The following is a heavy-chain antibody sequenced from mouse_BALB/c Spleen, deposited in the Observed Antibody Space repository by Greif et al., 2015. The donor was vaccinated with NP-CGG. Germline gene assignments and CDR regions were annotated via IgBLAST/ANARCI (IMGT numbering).Heavy chain of an antibody. CDR3: ARGRDYFDY. V-gene: IGHV1-14*01. J-gene: IGHJ2*01. CDR2: INPYNDGT. CDR1: GYTFTSYV. Sequence: EVKLMESGPELVKPGASVKMSCKASGYTFTSYVMHWVKQKPGQGLEWIGYINPYNDGTKYNEKFKGKATLTSDKSSSTAYMELSSLTSEDSAVYYCARGRDYFDYWGQGTTLTVSS.